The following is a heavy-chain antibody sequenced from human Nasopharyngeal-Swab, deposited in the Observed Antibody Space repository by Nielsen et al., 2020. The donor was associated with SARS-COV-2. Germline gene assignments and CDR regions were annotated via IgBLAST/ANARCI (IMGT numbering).Heavy chain of an antibody. D-gene: IGHD3-16*01. CDR3: ARETSASGAYYFDF. CDR2: LKTDGSDT. Sequence: GGSLRLSCAASGCSFSTYWMHWVRHTPGKGLVWVSRLKTDGSDTMYADSVKGRFTISRDNAKNTMYLQMNSLREEDTALYYCARETSASGAYYFDFWGRGTRVTVSS. J-gene: IGHJ4*02. CDR1: GCSFSTYW. V-gene: IGHV3-74*03.